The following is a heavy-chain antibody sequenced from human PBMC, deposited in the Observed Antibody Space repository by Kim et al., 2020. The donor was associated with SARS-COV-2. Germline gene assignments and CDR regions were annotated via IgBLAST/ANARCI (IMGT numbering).Heavy chain of an antibody. V-gene: IGHV3-30*03. D-gene: IGHD3-9*01. J-gene: IGHJ4*02. Sequence: GGSLRLSCAASGFTFSSYGMHWVRQAPGKGLEWVAVISYDGSNKYYADSVKGRFTISRDNSKNMLYLQMNSLRAEDTAVYYCARTFYDILTGYYYFDYWGQGTLVTVSS. CDR3: ARTFYDILTGYYYFDY. CDR2: ISYDGSNK. CDR1: GFTFSSYG.